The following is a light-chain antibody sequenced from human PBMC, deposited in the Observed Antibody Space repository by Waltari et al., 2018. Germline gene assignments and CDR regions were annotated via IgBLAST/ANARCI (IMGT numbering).Light chain of an antibody. V-gene: IGLV1-40*01. CDR3: QSYDSSLSAHVV. Sequence: QSVLTQPPSVSGAPGQRVPISCTGSSSTIGAGYDVHWYQQLPGTAPKLLIYGNSNRPSGVPDRFSGSKSGTSASLAITGLQAEDEADYYCQSYDSSLSAHVVFGGGTKLTVL. CDR2: GNS. J-gene: IGLJ2*01. CDR1: SSTIGAGYD.